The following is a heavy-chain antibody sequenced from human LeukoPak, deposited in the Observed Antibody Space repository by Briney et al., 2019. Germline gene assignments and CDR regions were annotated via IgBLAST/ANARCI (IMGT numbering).Heavy chain of an antibody. CDR2: FDPEDGET. Sequence: ASVKVSCKVSGYTLTELSMHWVRQAPGKGLEWMGGFDPEDGETIYAQKFQGRVTMTEDTSTDTAYMELSSLRSEDTAAYYCASQAPHCSSTSCYTRGNWFDPWGQGTLVTVSS. J-gene: IGHJ5*02. V-gene: IGHV1-24*01. CDR3: ASQAPHCSSTSCYTRGNWFDP. CDR1: GYTLTELS. D-gene: IGHD2-2*02.